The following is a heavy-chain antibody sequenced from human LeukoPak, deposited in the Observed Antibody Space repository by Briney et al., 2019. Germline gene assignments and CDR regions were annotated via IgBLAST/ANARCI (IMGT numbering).Heavy chain of an antibody. D-gene: IGHD3-22*01. Sequence: PSETLSLTCTVSGGSISSYYWSWIRQPPGKGLEWIGYIYYSGSTNYNPSLKSRVTISVDTSKNQFSLKLSSVTAADTAVYYCARVTYYYDSSGYHYGYYYYMDVWGKGTTVTVSS. CDR2: IYYSGST. CDR1: GGSISSYY. CDR3: ARVTYYYDSSGYHYGYYYYMDV. V-gene: IGHV4-59*01. J-gene: IGHJ6*03.